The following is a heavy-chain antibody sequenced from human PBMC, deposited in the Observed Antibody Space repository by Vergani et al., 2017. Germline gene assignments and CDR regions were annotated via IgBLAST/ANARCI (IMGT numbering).Heavy chain of an antibody. V-gene: IGHV3-23*01. CDR2: IGVSGGGT. CDR3: AKSGRLGSGWPNPFDY. J-gene: IGHJ4*02. D-gene: IGHD6-19*01. CDR1: GFTFNSYA. Sequence: QLLESGGGLIQPGGSLRLSCAASGFTFNSYAMTWVRQAPGKGLEWVSSIGVSGGGTFYADSVKGRFTFSRDNSKNTLYLQMNSLRAEDTAIYYCAKSGRLGSGWPNPFDYWGQGTLVTVSS.